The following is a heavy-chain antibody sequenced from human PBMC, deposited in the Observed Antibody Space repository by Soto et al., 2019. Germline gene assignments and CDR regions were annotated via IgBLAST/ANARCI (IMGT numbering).Heavy chain of an antibody. D-gene: IGHD3-22*01. V-gene: IGHV3-48*02. Sequence: PGGSLRLSCAASGFTFSTYSMNWVRQAPGKGLECVSYISSSSRTIYYADSVKGRFTISRDNAKNSLSLQMNSLRDEDTAVYYCARDYYDSSGYFGYWGQGARVTVS. CDR3: ARDYYDSSGYFGY. CDR2: ISSSSRTI. J-gene: IGHJ4*02. CDR1: GFTFSTYS.